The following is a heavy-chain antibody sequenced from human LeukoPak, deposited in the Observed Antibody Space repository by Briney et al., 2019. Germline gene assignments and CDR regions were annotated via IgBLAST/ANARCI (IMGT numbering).Heavy chain of an antibody. CDR2: IYHSGST. CDR3: ARHAPYGITMIVVVTSVPPKAASWFDP. CDR1: GYSISSGYY. V-gene: IGHV4-38-2*02. J-gene: IGHJ5*02. Sequence: SSETLSLTCTVSGYSISSGYYWGWIRQPPGKGLEWIGSIYHSGSTYYNPSLKSRVTISVDTSKNQFSLKLSSVTAADTAVYYCARHAPYGITMIVVVTSVPPKAASWFDPWGQGTLVTVSP. D-gene: IGHD3-22*01.